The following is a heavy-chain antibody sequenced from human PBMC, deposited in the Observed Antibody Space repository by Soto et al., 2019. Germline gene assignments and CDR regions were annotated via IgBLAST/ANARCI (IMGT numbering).Heavy chain of an antibody. Sequence: PSETLSLTCTVSGGSISSSSYYWGWIRQPPGKGLEWIGSIYYSGSTYYNPSLKSRVTISVDTSKNQFSLKLSSVTAADTAVYYCARHVEQWLVTTYYFDDWGQGTLVTV. CDR2: IYYSGST. CDR3: ARHVEQWLVTTYYFDD. V-gene: IGHV4-39*01. D-gene: IGHD6-19*01. CDR1: GGSISSSSYY. J-gene: IGHJ4*02.